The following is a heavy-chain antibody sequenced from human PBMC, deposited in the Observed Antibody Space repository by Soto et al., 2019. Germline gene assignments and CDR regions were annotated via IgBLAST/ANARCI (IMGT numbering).Heavy chain of an antibody. J-gene: IGHJ6*02. D-gene: IGHD3-10*01. CDR3: AKELWFGESRSYGVDV. V-gene: IGHV3-23*01. CDR2: ISGSGGST. CDR1: GFTFSGYA. Sequence: EVQLLESGGGLVKPGGSLRLSCAAYGFTFSGYAMRWVRQAPGTGLEWVSSISGSGGSTYYADSVKGRFTISRDNSKSTLYLQVNRLRAEDTAVYYCAKELWFGESRSYGVDVWGQGTTVTVAS.